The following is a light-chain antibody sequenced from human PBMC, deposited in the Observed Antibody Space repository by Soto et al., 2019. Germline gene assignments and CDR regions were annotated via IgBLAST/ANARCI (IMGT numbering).Light chain of an antibody. Sequence: EIVLTQSPGTLSLSPGERATLSCRASQSVSSRDVAWYQQIPGQAPRLLIFGASSRATGIPDRFSGSGSGTDFTLTISRLEPEDFAVYYCQQSGSSPPFIFGPGTKVDIK. J-gene: IGKJ3*01. CDR2: GAS. V-gene: IGKV3-20*01. CDR1: QSVSSRD. CDR3: QQSGSSPPFI.